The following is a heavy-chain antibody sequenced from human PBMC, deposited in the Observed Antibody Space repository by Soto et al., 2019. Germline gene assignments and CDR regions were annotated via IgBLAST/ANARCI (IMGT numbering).Heavy chain of an antibody. CDR1: GFTFSLYS. V-gene: IGHV3-21*01. D-gene: IGHD3-22*01. CDR2: ITSSSSYI. J-gene: IGHJ4*02. Sequence: LRLSCAASGFTFSLYSMIWVRQAPGKGLEWVASITSSSSYIYYEDSLKGRFTISRDNAKNSLFLQLDSLRAEDTAVYFCVRARSTDSRPDYWGQGTLVTVSS. CDR3: VRARSTDSRPDY.